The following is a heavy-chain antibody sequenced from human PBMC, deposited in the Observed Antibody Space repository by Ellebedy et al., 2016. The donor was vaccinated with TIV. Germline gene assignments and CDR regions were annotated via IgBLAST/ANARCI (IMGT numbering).Heavy chain of an antibody. J-gene: IGHJ4*02. Sequence: GGSLRLXCEASGFTFSSYGIHWVRQAPGKGLEWVAVISYDGSDKYYADSVKGRFTISRDNAKNSLYLQMNSLTVEDTAVYYCARENGGGCFDYWGQGSLVTVSS. CDR3: ARENGGGCFDY. D-gene: IGHD4-23*01. CDR1: GFTFSSYG. V-gene: IGHV3-30*03. CDR2: ISYDGSDK.